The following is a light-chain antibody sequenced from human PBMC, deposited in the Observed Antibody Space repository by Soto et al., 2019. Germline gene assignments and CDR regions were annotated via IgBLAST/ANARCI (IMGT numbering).Light chain of an antibody. CDR1: SSDIGAYNY. CDR2: DVN. CDR3: TSWTTSTTMI. Sequence: QSALTQPASVSGSPGQSITISCTGTSSDIGAYNYVSWYQQHPGKAPKLMIYDVNIRPSGVSNPFSCSKSGNTASLTISGLQAEDEADYYCTSWTTSTTMIFGGWTKLTVL. V-gene: IGLV2-14*03. J-gene: IGLJ2*01.